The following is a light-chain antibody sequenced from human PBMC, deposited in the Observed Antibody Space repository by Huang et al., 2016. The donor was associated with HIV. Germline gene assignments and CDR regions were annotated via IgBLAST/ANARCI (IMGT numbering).Light chain of an antibody. CDR1: QGINNY. Sequence: DIQMTQSPSAMSASLGDIVTITCRASQGINNYLAWFQQKPGKVPKRLIYGTSNLQSGVPSRVSGSGSGTEFTLTITRLQPEDFATYYCLQYDSYPWTFGQGTEVEV. J-gene: IGKJ1*01. CDR3: LQYDSYPWT. CDR2: GTS. V-gene: IGKV1-17*03.